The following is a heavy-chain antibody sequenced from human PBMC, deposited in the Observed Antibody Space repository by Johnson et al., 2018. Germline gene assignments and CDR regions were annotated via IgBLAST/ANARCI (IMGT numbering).Heavy chain of an antibody. CDR3: ARDRGNPDSFDI. Sequence: VQLQESGGGLVQPGVSLRLSCVASEFTFSPYWMHWVRQAPGKGLVWVSPINGDGTPTIYADSVKGRFTIARDNAKNTLYLQRNSLRAEDTAVYFCARDRGNPDSFDIWGQGTMVTVSS. V-gene: IGHV3-74*01. D-gene: IGHD1-14*01. CDR1: EFTFSPYW. CDR2: INGDGTPT. J-gene: IGHJ3*02.